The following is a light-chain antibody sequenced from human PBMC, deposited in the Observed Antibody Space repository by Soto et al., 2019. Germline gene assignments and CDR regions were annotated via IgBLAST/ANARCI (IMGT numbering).Light chain of an antibody. CDR3: QQYNSYNMYT. V-gene: IGKV1-5*01. Sequence: DIQITQSPSTLSASVGDRVTITCRASQSISSWLAWYQQKPGKAPKLLIYDASSLESGVPSRFSGSGSGTEFTLTISSLQPDDFATYYCQQYNSYNMYTFGQGTKLEIK. CDR1: QSISSW. J-gene: IGKJ2*01. CDR2: DAS.